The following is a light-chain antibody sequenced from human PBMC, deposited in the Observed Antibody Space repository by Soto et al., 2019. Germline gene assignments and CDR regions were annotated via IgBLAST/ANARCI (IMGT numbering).Light chain of an antibody. J-gene: IGKJ1*01. Sequence: DIQMTQSPSTLSGSVGDRVTITCGASQTISSWLAWYQQKPGKAPKLLIYKASTLKSGVPSRFSGSGSGTEFTLTISSLQPDDFATYYCQQYNSYSGTFGQGTKVDIK. CDR2: KAS. CDR3: QQYNSYSGT. CDR1: QTISSW. V-gene: IGKV1-5*03.